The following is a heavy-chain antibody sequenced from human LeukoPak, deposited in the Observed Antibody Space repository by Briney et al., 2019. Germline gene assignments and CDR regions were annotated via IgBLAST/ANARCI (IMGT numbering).Heavy chain of an antibody. V-gene: IGHV5-51*01. Sequence: RGESLKISCQGSGYSFTTYWIGWVRQMPGKSLEWLGIIYPGDSTTIYSPSFQGQVTISVDKSTTTAYLQWCSLMASDTAMYYCARHTPGVLDHWGQGTQVIVSS. CDR2: IYPGDSTT. D-gene: IGHD2-15*01. J-gene: IGHJ4*02. CDR1: GYSFTTYW. CDR3: ARHTPGVLDH.